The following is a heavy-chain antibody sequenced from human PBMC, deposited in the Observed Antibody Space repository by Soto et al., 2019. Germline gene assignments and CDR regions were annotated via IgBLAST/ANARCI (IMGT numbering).Heavy chain of an antibody. J-gene: IGHJ5*02. D-gene: IGHD2-15*01. V-gene: IGHV3-74*01. CDR2: IDPYETGI. CDR3: TSDNFGGIDP. Sequence: EVQLVESGGGLVQPGGSLSLSCAASGFAFSSYWMHWLRQAPGKGLVWVSRIDPYETGITYADSVKGRFTISRDNAKNTLYLQMNSLRAEVTVGYFCTSDNFGGIDPLGQGTRVTVSS. CDR1: GFAFSSYW.